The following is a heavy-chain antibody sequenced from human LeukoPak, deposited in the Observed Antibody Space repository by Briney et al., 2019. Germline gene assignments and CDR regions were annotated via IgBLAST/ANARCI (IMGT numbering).Heavy chain of an antibody. CDR3: VRLITLDYDYYYMDV. V-gene: IGHV3-7*03. CDR1: GFTFSSYW. CDR2: IKQDGSEK. J-gene: IGHJ6*03. D-gene: IGHD5-24*01. Sequence: LSGGSLRLSCAASGFTFSSYWMSWVRQAPGKGLEWVANIKQDGSEKYYVDSVKGRFTISRDNAKNSLYLQMNSLRAEDTALYYCVRLITLDYDYYYMDVWGKGTTVTVSS.